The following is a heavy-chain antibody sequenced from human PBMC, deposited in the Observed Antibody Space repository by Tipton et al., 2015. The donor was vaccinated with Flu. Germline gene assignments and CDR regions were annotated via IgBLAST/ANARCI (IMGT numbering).Heavy chain of an antibody. J-gene: IGHJ2*01. CDR2: IYISGSI. CDR1: GGSISSGSYY. V-gene: IGHV4-61*02. Sequence: TLSLTCTVSGGSISSGSYYWTWIRQPAGKGLEWIGRIYISGSINDNPSLSSRLTISLDPSKNQFSLKLSSVTAADAAVYYCARDPYSSGWDGYFDLWGRGTLVTVSS. D-gene: IGHD6-19*01. CDR3: ARDPYSSGWDGYFDL.